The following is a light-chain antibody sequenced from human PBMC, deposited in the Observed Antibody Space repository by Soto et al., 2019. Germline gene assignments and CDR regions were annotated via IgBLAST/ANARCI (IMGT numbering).Light chain of an antibody. CDR3: HKYNGAPWT. V-gene: IGKV1-27*01. CDR1: QGFSNY. CDR2: AAS. Sequence: DNQMTQSPSSLSASVGDRVTITCRASQGFSNYLAWYQQKPGKAPKLLIYAASTLQSRVPFRFSGSVSGTEFTLTISGLQPADVATYYCHKYNGAPWTFGQGTKVEVK. J-gene: IGKJ1*01.